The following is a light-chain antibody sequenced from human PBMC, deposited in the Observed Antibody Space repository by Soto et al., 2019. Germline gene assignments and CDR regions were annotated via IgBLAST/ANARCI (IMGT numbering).Light chain of an antibody. CDR1: SSNIGSNV. V-gene: IGLV1-44*01. CDR2: SNN. J-gene: IGLJ2*01. CDR3: ASWDDSLSAVL. Sequence: QLVLTQPPSASGTPGQRVIISCSGSSSNIGSNVVNWYQQLPGTAPKLLIYSNNQRPSGVPDRFSGSKSGTSASLAISGLQSEDETDYYCASWDDSLSAVLFGGGTKLTVL.